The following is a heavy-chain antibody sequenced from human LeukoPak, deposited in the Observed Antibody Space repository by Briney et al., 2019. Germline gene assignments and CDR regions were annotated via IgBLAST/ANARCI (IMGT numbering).Heavy chain of an antibody. V-gene: IGHV3-7*01. CDR2: INQRGSEI. D-gene: IGHD4-17*01. Sequence: GGSLRLSCAASGFTFSNHWMTWVRQAPGKGLEWVANINQRGSEIYYVDSVRGRFTISRDNAKNSLYLQMNTLRAEDTAVYYCARHGYGEGSKLTDYWGQGSLVTVSS. CDR3: ARHGYGEGSKLTDY. CDR1: GFTFSNHW. J-gene: IGHJ4*02.